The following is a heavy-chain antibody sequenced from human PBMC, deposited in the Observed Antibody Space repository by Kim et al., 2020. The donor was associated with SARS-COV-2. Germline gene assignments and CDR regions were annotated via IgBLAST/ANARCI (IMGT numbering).Heavy chain of an antibody. Sequence: DSVKGRFPISRDNSKNTLYLQMNSLRAEDTAVYYCAKVPLVTEGWYYFDYWGQGTLVTVSS. CDR3: AKVPLVTEGWYYFDY. V-gene: IGHV3-23*01. J-gene: IGHJ4*02. D-gene: IGHD6-19*01.